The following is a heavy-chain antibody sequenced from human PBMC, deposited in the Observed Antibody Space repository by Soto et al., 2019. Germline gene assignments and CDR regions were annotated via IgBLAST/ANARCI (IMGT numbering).Heavy chain of an antibody. CDR2: INGNNGDT. J-gene: IGHJ4*02. V-gene: IGHV1-18*04. Sequence: GASVKVSCKASAYTFTNLGISWVRQAPGQGLECMGWINGNNGDTNYAQKVQGRVTMTTDTATSTAYMELRSLRPDDTAVYYCAVCPCSSTSCYTAPHYWGQGTLVTVSS. D-gene: IGHD2-2*02. CDR1: AYTFTNLG. CDR3: AVCPCSSTSCYTAPHY.